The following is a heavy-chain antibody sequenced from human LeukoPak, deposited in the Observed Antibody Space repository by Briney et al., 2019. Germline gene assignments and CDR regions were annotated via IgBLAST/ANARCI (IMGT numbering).Heavy chain of an antibody. V-gene: IGHV3-21*01. CDR1: GFTFSSYS. D-gene: IGHD2-2*02. CDR3: AREGGYCSSTGCYIGRWYVY. Sequence: GGSLRLSCAASGFTFSSYSMNWVRQAPGKGLEWVSSISSSSSYIYYADSVKGRFTISRDNAKNSLYLQMNSLRAEDTAVYYCAREGGYCSSTGCYIGRWYVYWGQGTLVTVSS. CDR2: ISSSSSYI. J-gene: IGHJ4*02.